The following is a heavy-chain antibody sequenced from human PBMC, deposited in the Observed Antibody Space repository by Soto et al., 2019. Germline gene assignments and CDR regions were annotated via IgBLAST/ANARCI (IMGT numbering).Heavy chain of an antibody. CDR2: ISAYNGNT. V-gene: IGHV1-18*01. D-gene: IGHD3-22*01. Sequence: GASVKVSCKASGYTFTSYGISWVRQAPGQGLEWMGWISAYNGNTNYAQKLQGRVTMTTDTSTSTAYMELRSLRSDDTAVYYCARDRGYYYDSSGYYPLFNYWGQGTLVTVSS. CDR3: ARDRGYYYDSSGYYPLFNY. CDR1: GYTFTSYG. J-gene: IGHJ4*02.